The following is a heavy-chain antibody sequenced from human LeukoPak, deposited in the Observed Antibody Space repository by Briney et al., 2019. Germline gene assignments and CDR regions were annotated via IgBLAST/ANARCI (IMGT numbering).Heavy chain of an antibody. Sequence: AAAVKVSCKASGYTFTENYIHWVRQAPGQGLEWMGLINPYTGAANYTQNFQGRVTMTRDTSVSTAYVHLSGLRSDDTAVYYCARGESGYSPWGQGTPVTVSS. CDR2: INPYTGAA. D-gene: IGHD3-22*01. CDR1: GYTFTENY. V-gene: IGHV1-2*02. J-gene: IGHJ4*02. CDR3: ARGESGYSP.